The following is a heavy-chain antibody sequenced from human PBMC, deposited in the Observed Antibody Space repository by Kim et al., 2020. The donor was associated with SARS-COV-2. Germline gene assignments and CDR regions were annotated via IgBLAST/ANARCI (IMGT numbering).Heavy chain of an antibody. Sequence: GGSLRHSCAASGFTFSSHWMNWVRQAPGKGLEWVANVKQDGSDMSYVDSVKGRFTISRDNAENSLYLQMTSLRADDTAVYYCVREGFGEENALDIWGQGT. V-gene: IGHV3-7*03. D-gene: IGHD3-10*01. CDR2: VKQDGSDM. J-gene: IGHJ3*02. CDR1: GFTFSSHW. CDR3: VREGFGEENALDI.